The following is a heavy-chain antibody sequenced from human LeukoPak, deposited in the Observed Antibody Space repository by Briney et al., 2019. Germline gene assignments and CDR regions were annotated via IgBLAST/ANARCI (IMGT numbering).Heavy chain of an antibody. CDR3: ARTHYDILTGDNWFDP. Sequence: SGPTLLNPPQTLTLTCTFSGFSLSTSGMCVSWIRQPPGKALEWLALIDWDDDKYYSTSLKTRLTISKDTSKNQVVLTMTNMDPVDTATYYCARTHYDILTGDNWFDPWGQGTLVTVSS. CDR2: IDWDDDK. CDR1: GFSLSTSGMC. D-gene: IGHD3-9*01. J-gene: IGHJ5*02. V-gene: IGHV2-70*01.